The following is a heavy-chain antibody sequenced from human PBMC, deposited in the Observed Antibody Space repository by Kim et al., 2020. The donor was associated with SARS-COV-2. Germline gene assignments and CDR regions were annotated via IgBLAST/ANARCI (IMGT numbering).Heavy chain of an antibody. CDR3: ARDLLHSGYDY. D-gene: IGHD5-12*01. CDR2: KK. Sequence: KKKYSQKSQGRATLTWDTSASTAYMELRALTSEDTAVYYCARDLLHSGYDYWGQGTLVTVSS. V-gene: IGHV1-3*01. J-gene: IGHJ4*02.